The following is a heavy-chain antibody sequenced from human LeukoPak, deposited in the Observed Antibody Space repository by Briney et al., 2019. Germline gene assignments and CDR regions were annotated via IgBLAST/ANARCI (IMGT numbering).Heavy chain of an antibody. CDR3: ARDQEGFDY. V-gene: IGHV1-46*01. J-gene: IGHJ4*02. Sequence: ASVTVSCKASGYTFTSNYIHWVRQAPGQGLEWMGMIYPRDGSTSYAQKFQGRVTETRDTSTSTVHMELSGLRSEDTAVYYCARDQEGFDYWGQGTLVTVSS. CDR2: IYPRDGST. CDR1: GYTFTSNY.